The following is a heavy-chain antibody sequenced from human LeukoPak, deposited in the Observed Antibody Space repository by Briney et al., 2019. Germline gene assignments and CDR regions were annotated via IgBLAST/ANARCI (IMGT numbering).Heavy chain of an antibody. Sequence: SETLSLTCAVYGGSFSGYYWSWIRQPPGKGLEWIGEINHSRSTNYNPSLKSRVTISVDTSKNQFSLKLSSVTAADTAVYYCARGQPNYDYVWGSYRYSEGYFDYWGQGTLVTVSS. CDR3: ARGQPNYDYVWGSYRYSEGYFDY. J-gene: IGHJ4*02. V-gene: IGHV4-34*01. CDR1: GGSFSGYY. CDR2: INHSRST. D-gene: IGHD3-16*02.